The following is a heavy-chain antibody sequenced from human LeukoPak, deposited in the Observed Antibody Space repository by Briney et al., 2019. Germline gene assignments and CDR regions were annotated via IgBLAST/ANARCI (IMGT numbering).Heavy chain of an antibody. J-gene: IGHJ4*02. CDR1: GGTFSSYA. CDR3: ARGGSFTDFDY. V-gene: IGHV1-8*02. Sequence: ASVKVSCKASGGTFSSYAINWVRQATGQGLEWMGWMNPNSGNTGYAQKFQGRVTMTRNTSISTAYMELSSLRSEDTAVYYCARGGSFTDFDYWGQGTLVTVSS. CDR2: MNPNSGNT. D-gene: IGHD1-26*01.